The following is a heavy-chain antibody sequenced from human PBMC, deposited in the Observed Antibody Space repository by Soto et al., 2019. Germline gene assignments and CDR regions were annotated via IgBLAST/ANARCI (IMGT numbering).Heavy chain of an antibody. CDR1: GFTFKNYV. CDR3: AKDRQFRSYYESAGHYNN. D-gene: IGHD3-10*01. CDR2: ISGSGAIT. J-gene: IGHJ4*02. Sequence: EVQLLESGGGLVQPGGSLRLSCVASGFTFKNYVMRWVRQAPGKGLEWVSGISGSGAITYYAHSVRGGFTITRDNSKNTLYLKLNSLRAENTAIYYCAKDRQFRSYYESAGHYNNWGQGTLVTVSS. V-gene: IGHV3-23*01.